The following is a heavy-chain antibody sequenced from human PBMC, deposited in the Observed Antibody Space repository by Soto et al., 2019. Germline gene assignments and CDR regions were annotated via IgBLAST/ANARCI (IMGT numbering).Heavy chain of an antibody. V-gene: IGHV1-69*06. D-gene: IGHD6-13*01. CDR2: IIPIFGTA. Sequence: GASVKVSCKASGYTFTSYGISWVRQAPGQGLEWMGGIIPIFGTANYAQKFQGRVTITADKSTSTAYMELSSLRSEDTAVYYCASILGIAAAGTQFDYWGQGTLVTVSS. CDR1: GYTFTSYG. J-gene: IGHJ4*02. CDR3: ASILGIAAAGTQFDY.